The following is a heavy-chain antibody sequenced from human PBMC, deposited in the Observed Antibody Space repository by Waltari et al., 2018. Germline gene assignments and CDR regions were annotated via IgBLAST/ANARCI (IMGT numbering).Heavy chain of an antibody. D-gene: IGHD3-3*02. J-gene: IGHJ3*02. CDR2: ISASSSSYI. Sequence: EVPVVESGGGLVKPGGSLRLSCAASGFTFSSYSMNWVRQAPGKGLEWVSCISASSSSYIYYADSVKGRFTISRDNAKNSLYLQMNSLRAEDTAMYYCASLAGFDAFDIWGQGTMVTVSS. CDR3: ASLAGFDAFDI. CDR1: GFTFSSYS. V-gene: IGHV3-21*01.